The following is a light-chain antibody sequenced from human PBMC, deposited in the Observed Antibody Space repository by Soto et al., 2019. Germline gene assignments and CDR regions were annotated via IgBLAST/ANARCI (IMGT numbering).Light chain of an antibody. CDR3: QQYHSFSRT. CDR2: KAS. J-gene: IGKJ1*01. Sequence: DIQMTQSPSTLSASVGDRVTITCRASQSISSWLAWYQQKPGKAPKPLIYKASSLESGVPSRFSGSGSGTEFTLTISSLQADDFATYYCQQYHSFSRTFGPGTKVEIK. CDR1: QSISSW. V-gene: IGKV1-5*03.